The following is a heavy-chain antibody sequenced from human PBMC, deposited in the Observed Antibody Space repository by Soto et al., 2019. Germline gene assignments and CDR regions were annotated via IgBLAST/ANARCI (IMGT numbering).Heavy chain of an antibody. Sequence: SETLSLTCTVSGGSISSSSYYWGWIRQPPGKGLEWIGSIYYSGSTYYNPSLKSRVTISVDTSNNQFSLKLSSVTAADTAVYYCARHRPDSTGCFYYYMDVWGKVTMVTVSS. J-gene: IGHJ6*03. CDR3: ARHRPDSTGCFYYYMDV. V-gene: IGHV4-39*01. D-gene: IGHD3-22*01. CDR2: IYYSGST. CDR1: GGSISSSSYY.